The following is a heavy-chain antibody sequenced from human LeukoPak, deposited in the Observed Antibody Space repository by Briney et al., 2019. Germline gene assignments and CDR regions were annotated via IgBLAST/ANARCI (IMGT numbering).Heavy chain of an antibody. CDR1: GYTFTNYG. V-gene: IGHV1-2*02. D-gene: IGHD5-12*01. J-gene: IGHJ4*02. CDR2: INPNSGGT. Sequence: ASVKVSCKASGYTFTNYGLSWVRQVPGQGLEWMGWINPNSGGTNYAQKFQGRVTMTSDTSINTAYMELSRLTSDDTAVYYCARDRWLRLPDCWGQGTLVTVSS. CDR3: ARDRWLRLPDC.